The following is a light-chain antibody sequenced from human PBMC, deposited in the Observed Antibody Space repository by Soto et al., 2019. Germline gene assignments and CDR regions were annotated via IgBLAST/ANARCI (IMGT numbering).Light chain of an antibody. J-gene: IGLJ1*01. CDR3: SSYVGSNTYV. CDR1: SSDVGSCDV. CDR2: EGS. V-gene: IGLV2-23*01. Sequence: QSVLTQPASVSGSPGQSITISCTGTSSDVGSCDVVSWYQQHPGKVPKLLISEGSKRPSGVSNRFSGSKSGNTASLTISGLQAEDEADYYCSSYVGSNTYVFGTGTKVNVL.